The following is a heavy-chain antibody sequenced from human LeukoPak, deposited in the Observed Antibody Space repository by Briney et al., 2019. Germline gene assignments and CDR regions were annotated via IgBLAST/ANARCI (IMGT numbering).Heavy chain of an antibody. J-gene: IGHJ3*02. CDR1: GFTFSSYA. D-gene: IGHD3-10*01. CDR3: ARVGYYGSGSYYNIGDAFDI. CDR2: ISSSSSYI. Sequence: GGSLRLSCAASGFTFSSYAMSWVRQAPGKGLEWVSSISSSSSYIYYADSVKGRFTISRDNAKNSLYLQMNSLRAEDTAVYYCARVGYYGSGSYYNIGDAFDIWGQGTMVTVSS. V-gene: IGHV3-21*01.